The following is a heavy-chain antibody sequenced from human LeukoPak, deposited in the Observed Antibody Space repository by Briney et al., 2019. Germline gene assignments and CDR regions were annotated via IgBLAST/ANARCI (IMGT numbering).Heavy chain of an antibody. J-gene: IGHJ4*02. D-gene: IGHD5-18*01. V-gene: IGHV4-34*01. CDR2: INHSGST. Sequence: SETLSLTCAVYGGSFSGYYWSWIRQPPGKGLEWIGEINHSGSTNYNPSLKSRVTISVDTSKNQFSLKLSSVTAADTAVYYCARVFSEYSYGYFDYWGQGTLVTVSS. CDR1: GGSFSGYY. CDR3: ARVFSEYSYGYFDY.